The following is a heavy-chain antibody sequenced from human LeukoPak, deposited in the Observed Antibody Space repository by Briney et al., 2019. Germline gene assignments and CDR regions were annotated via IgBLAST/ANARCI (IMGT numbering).Heavy chain of an antibody. V-gene: IGHV3-23*01. CDR1: GFTFSSYA. Sequence: PGGSLRLSCAASGFTFSSYAMSWVRQAPGKGLEWVSAISGSGGSTYYADSVKGRFTISRDNSKNTLYLQMNSLRAEDTAVYYCARDDDSSGYVLDYWGQGTLVTVSS. CDR2: ISGSGGST. CDR3: ARDDDSSGYVLDY. D-gene: IGHD3-22*01. J-gene: IGHJ4*02.